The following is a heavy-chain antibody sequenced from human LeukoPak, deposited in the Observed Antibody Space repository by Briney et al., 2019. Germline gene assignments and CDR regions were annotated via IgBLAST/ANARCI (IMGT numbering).Heavy chain of an antibody. J-gene: IGHJ4*02. Sequence: GGSLRLSCAASGFTFSSYGMHWVRQAPGKGLEWVAVIWYDGSNKYYADSVKGRFTISRDNSKNTLYLQMNSLRAEDTAVYYCASRSGWYHYFDYWGQGTLVTVSS. CDR1: GFTFSSYG. D-gene: IGHD6-19*01. CDR3: ASRSGWYHYFDY. V-gene: IGHV3-33*01. CDR2: IWYDGSNK.